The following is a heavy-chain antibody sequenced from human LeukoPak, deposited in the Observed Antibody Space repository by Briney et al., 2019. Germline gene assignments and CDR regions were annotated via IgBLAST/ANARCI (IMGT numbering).Heavy chain of an antibody. V-gene: IGHV3-30*18. CDR1: GFTFSSYG. Sequence: GGSLRLSCAASGFTFSSYGMHWVRQAPGKGLEWVAVISYDGSNKYYADSVKGRFTISRDSSKNTLYLQMNSLRAEDTAVYYCAKSGQKSFDYWGQGTLVTVSS. CDR3: AKSGQKSFDY. CDR2: ISYDGSNK. J-gene: IGHJ4*02.